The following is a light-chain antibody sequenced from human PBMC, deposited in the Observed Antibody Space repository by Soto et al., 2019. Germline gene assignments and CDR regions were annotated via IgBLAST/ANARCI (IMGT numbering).Light chain of an antibody. CDR1: QSVSSY. V-gene: IGKV3-11*01. J-gene: IGKJ1*01. CDR2: DAS. Sequence: EIVLTQSPATLSLSPGERATLSCRASQSVSSYLAWYQQKPCQAPRLLMYDASNRATGIPARFSGSGSGTDFTLTISSLEPEDFAVYYWQQRSNWPRTFGQGTKVEVK. CDR3: QQRSNWPRT.